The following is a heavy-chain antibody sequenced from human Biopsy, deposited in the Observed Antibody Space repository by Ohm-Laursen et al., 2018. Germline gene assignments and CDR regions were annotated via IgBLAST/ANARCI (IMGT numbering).Heavy chain of an antibody. Sequence: SVKVSCKAPGYTFTGYHVHWVRQAPGQGLEWMGWINAKTGDTNYAQKFKGRVTMTRDTSISTAYVDLSSLRSDDTAVYYCTRGGYYYDSLAYYYWFDPWGQGTLVTVSS. CDR3: TRGGYYYDSLAYYYWFDP. V-gene: IGHV1-2*02. D-gene: IGHD3-22*01. J-gene: IGHJ5*02. CDR2: INAKTGDT. CDR1: GYTFTGYH.